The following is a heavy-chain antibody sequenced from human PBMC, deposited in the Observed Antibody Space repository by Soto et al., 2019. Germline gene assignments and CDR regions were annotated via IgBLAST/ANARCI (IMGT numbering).Heavy chain of an antibody. D-gene: IGHD2-21*01. V-gene: IGHV4-59*01. J-gene: IGHJ1*01. Sequence: QVQLQESGPGLVKPSETLSLTCTVSGGSISSYYWSWIRQPPGKGLEWIGYIYYSGSTNYNPSLKSRVTISVDTSKNQFSLKLSSVTAADTAVYYCARDQVWFQHWGQGTLVTVSS. CDR2: IYYSGST. CDR1: GGSISSYY. CDR3: ARDQVWFQH.